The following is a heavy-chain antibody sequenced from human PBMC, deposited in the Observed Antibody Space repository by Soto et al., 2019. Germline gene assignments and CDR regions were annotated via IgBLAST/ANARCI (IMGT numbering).Heavy chain of an antibody. Sequence: QVQLVQSGAEVKKPGASVKVSCKASGYTFASYGISWVRQAPGQELEWMGWISAYNGNTNYAQKLQGRVTMTTDTSTSTAYMELRSLRSDDTAVYYCARDTWPEVVVAASFDYWGQGTLVTVSS. CDR2: ISAYNGNT. V-gene: IGHV1-18*01. J-gene: IGHJ4*02. D-gene: IGHD2-15*01. CDR3: ARDTWPEVVVAASFDY. CDR1: GYTFASYG.